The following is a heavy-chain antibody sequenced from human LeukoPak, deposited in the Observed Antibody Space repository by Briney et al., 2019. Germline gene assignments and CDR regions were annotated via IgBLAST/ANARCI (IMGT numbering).Heavy chain of an antibody. CDR3: ARNTAYCSSTSCSGFAYYFDY. CDR2: INPSGGST. V-gene: IGHV1-46*01. D-gene: IGHD2-2*01. CDR1: GYTFTSYY. Sequence: ASVKVSCKASGYTFTSYYMHWVRQAPGQGLEWMGIINPSGGSTSYAQKFQGRVTMTRDTSTSTVYMELSSLRSEDTAVYYCARNTAYCSSTSCSGFAYYFDYWGQGTLVTVSS. J-gene: IGHJ4*02.